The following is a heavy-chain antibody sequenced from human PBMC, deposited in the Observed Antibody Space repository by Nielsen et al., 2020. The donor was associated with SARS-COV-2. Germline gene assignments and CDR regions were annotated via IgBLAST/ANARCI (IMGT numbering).Heavy chain of an antibody. CDR2: IDAADDT. D-gene: IGHD4-17*01. J-gene: IGHJ2*01. CDR3: ARGTPYGDFPYWYFDL. CDR1: GFTFNSYD. V-gene: IGHV3-13*01. Sequence: GESLKISCEASGFTFNSYDMHWVRRATGKGLEWVSSIDAADDTYYPGPVKGRFTISRENAKNSLYLQMNSLRAGDTAVYYCARGTPYGDFPYWYFDLWGRGTLVTVSS.